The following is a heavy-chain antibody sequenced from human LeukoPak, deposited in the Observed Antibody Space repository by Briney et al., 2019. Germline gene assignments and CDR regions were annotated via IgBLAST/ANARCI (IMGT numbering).Heavy chain of an antibody. D-gene: IGHD5-18*01. CDR3: SRASPQYSYGYTFDY. CDR2: ISAYNGNT. Sequence: ASVKVSCKASGYTFTSYGISWVRQAPGQGLEWMGWISAYNGNTNYAQKLQGRVTMTTDTSTSTAYMELRSLRSDDTAVYYCSRASPQYSYGYTFDYWGQGTLVTVSS. V-gene: IGHV1-18*01. J-gene: IGHJ4*02. CDR1: GYTFTSYG.